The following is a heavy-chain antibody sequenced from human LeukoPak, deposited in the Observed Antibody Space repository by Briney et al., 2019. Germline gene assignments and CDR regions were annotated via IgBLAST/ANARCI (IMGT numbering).Heavy chain of an antibody. CDR3: ARLGSGRFDP. D-gene: IGHD2-15*01. V-gene: IGHV5-51*01. CDR2: IYNGDSDT. J-gene: IGHJ5*02. Sequence: GESLKISCKDSGYSFASYWIAWVRQMPGKGLEYMGVIYNGDSDTRYSPSFQGQVTISADKSISTAYLQWRNLKASDTAMYYCARLGSGRFDPWGQGTLVTVSS. CDR1: GYSFASYW.